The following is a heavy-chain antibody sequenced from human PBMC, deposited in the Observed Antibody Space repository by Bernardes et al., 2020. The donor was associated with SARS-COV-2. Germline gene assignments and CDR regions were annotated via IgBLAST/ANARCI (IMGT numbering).Heavy chain of an antibody. D-gene: IGHD3-3*01. J-gene: IGHJ6*02. Sequence: LSLTCTVSGGSISSGSYYWSWIRPPAGKGLEWIGRIYTSGSTNYNPSLKSRVTISVDTSKNQFSLKLSSVTAADTAVYYCARDSWDITIFGVVTHYGMDVWGQGTTVTVSS. CDR2: IYTSGST. CDR1: GGSISSGSYY. CDR3: ARDSWDITIFGVVTHYGMDV. V-gene: IGHV4-61*02.